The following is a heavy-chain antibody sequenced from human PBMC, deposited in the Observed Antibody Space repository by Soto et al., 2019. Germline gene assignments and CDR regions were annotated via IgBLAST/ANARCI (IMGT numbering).Heavy chain of an antibody. Sequence: SVKVSCKASGGTFSSYAISWVRQAPGQGLEWMGGIIPIFGTANYAQKFQGRVTITADKSTSTAYMELSSRRSEDTAVYYCARGYYDSSGYYRGFDYWGQGTLVTVSS. CDR3: ARGYYDSSGYYRGFDY. CDR1: GGTFSSYA. J-gene: IGHJ4*02. D-gene: IGHD3-22*01. V-gene: IGHV1-69*06. CDR2: IIPIFGTA.